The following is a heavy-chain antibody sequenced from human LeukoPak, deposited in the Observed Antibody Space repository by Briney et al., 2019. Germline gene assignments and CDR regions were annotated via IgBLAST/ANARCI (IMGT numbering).Heavy chain of an antibody. CDR3: ARVRYFDWLPPDY. Sequence: PGGSLRLSCAASGFTFSSYAMHLVRQAPGKGLEWEAVISYDGSNKYYADSVKGRFTISRDNSKNTLYLQMNSLRAEDTAVYYCARVRYFDWLPPDYWGQGTLVTVSS. CDR1: GFTFSSYA. V-gene: IGHV3-30-3*01. D-gene: IGHD3-9*01. J-gene: IGHJ4*02. CDR2: ISYDGSNK.